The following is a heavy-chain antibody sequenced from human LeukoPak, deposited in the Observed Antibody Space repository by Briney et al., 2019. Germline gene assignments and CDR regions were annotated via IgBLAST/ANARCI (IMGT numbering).Heavy chain of an antibody. Sequence: SETLSLTCAVYGGSFSGFYWTWIRQPPGKGLEWIGEINYSGSTNYNPSLKSRVTISVDTSKNQFSLKLSSVTAADTAVYYCARRRTIALNWFDPWGQGTLVTVSS. V-gene: IGHV4-34*01. CDR3: ARRRTIALNWFDP. J-gene: IGHJ5*02. CDR1: GGSFSGFY. D-gene: IGHD3-3*02. CDR2: INYSGST.